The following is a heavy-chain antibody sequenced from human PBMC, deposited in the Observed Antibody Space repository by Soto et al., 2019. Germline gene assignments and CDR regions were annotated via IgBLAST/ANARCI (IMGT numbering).Heavy chain of an antibody. J-gene: IGHJ4*02. V-gene: IGHV1-2*02. D-gene: IGHD2-15*01. CDR2: INPKSGGT. CDR1: GYTFTVYY. CDR3: ARDLAKGGGSAGFDY. Sequence: ASVKVSCKASGYTFTVYYMHWVRQAPGQGLEWMGWINPKSGGTMYPQKFQGRVTMTWDTSISTAYMALTRLRSDDTAVYYCARDLAKGGGSAGFDYWGQGTLAPVYS.